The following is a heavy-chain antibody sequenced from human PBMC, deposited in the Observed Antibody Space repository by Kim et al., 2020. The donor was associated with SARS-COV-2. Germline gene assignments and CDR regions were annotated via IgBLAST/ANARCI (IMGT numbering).Heavy chain of an antibody. CDR1: GFTFSSYA. CDR3: ARDQLPDIVVVPAALRAEDAFDI. CDR2: ISYDGSNK. V-gene: IGHV3-30*04. J-gene: IGHJ3*02. D-gene: IGHD2-2*01. Sequence: GGSLRLSCAASGFTFSSYAMHWVRQAPGKGLEWVAVISYDGSNKYYADSVKGRFTISRDNSKNTLYLQMNSLRAEDTAVYYCARDQLPDIVVVPAALRAEDAFDIWGQGTMVTVSS.